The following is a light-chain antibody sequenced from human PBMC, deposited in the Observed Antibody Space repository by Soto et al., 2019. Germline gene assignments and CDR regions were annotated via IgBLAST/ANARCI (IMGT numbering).Light chain of an antibody. Sequence: EMVMTQSPATLSVSPGARATLSCRASENIITNLAWYQQKFGQPPRLLIYSASVRATGIPARFSGSGSGTEFTLTISGLQSGDFAVYYCLQYNNGHTFGGGTKVEIK. V-gene: IGKV3-15*01. CDR2: SAS. J-gene: IGKJ4*01. CDR3: LQYNNGHT. CDR1: ENIITN.